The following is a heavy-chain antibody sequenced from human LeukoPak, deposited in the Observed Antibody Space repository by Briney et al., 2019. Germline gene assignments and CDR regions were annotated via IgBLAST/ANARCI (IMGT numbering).Heavy chain of an antibody. CDR2: IYYSGST. D-gene: IGHD4-17*01. CDR3: ARDYGDYDYYYGMDV. V-gene: IGHV4-31*03. J-gene: IGHJ6*02. Sequence: SETLSLTCTVSGGSISSGGYYWSWIRQHPGKSLEWIGYIYYSGSTYYNPSLKSRVTISVDTSKNQFSLKLSSVTAADTAVYYCARDYGDYDYYYGMDVWGQGTTVTVSS. CDR1: GGSISSGGYY.